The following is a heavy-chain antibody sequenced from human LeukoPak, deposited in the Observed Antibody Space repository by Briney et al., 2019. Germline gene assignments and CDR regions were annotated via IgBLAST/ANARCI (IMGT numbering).Heavy chain of an antibody. CDR2: ISYDGSHK. D-gene: IGHD1-26*01. V-gene: IGHV3-30*18. CDR3: AKGSGSYDWDAFDI. CDR1: GFTFSSDG. Sequence: GRSLRLSCAASGFTFSSDGMHWVRQALGKGLEWVAVISYDGSHKYYADFVKGRFTISRDDSKNTLYLQMNSLRAEDTAVYYCAKGSGSYDWDAFDIWGQGTMVTVSS. J-gene: IGHJ3*02.